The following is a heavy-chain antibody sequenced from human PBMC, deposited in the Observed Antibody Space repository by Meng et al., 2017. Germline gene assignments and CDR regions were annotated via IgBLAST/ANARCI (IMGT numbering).Heavy chain of an antibody. CDR2: VSWNGSRT. D-gene: IGHD6-19*01. J-gene: IGHJ4*02. CDR1: GFTFSNSD. CDR3: VRGGFRQWLVRGKNY. V-gene: IGHV3-19*01. Sequence: GESLKISCAASGFTFSNSDMNWVRQAPGKGLEWVSGVSWNGSRTHYADSVKGRFIISRDNSRNFLYQQMNSLRPEDMAVYYWVRGGFRQWLVRGKNYWGQGTLVTVSS.